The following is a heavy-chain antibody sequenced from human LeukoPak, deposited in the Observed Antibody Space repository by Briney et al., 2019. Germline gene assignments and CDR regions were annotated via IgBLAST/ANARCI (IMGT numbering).Heavy chain of an antibody. Sequence: SETLSLTCTVSGGSISSYDWSWIRQPPGKGLEWIGYAYHSGITNYNPSLKSRVTISVDTSESQFSLRLSSVTAADTAIYYCARHGGTFDPWGQGILVTVSS. D-gene: IGHD1-1*01. CDR3: ARHGGTFDP. CDR1: GGSISSYD. V-gene: IGHV4-59*01. J-gene: IGHJ5*02. CDR2: AYHSGIT.